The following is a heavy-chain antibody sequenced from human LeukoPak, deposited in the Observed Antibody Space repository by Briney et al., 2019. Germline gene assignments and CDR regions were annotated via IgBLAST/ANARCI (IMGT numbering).Heavy chain of an antibody. CDR3: ARIGYYDSSGYYLRNDAFDI. J-gene: IGHJ3*02. V-gene: IGHV1-18*01. CDR2: ISAYNGNT. CDR1: GYTFTSYG. Sequence: ASVKVSCKASGYTFTSYGISWVRQTPGQGLEWMGWISAYNGNTNYAQKLQGRVTMTTDTSTSTAYMELRSLRSDDTAVYYCARIGYYDSSGYYLRNDAFDIWGQGTMVTVSS. D-gene: IGHD3-22*01.